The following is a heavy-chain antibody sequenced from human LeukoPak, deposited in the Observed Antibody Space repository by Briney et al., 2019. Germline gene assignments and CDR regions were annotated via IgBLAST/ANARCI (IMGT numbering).Heavy chain of an antibody. CDR1: GFTFDDYG. D-gene: IGHD4-11*01. CDR2: INWNGGST. V-gene: IGHV3-20*04. J-gene: IGHJ4*02. CDR3: ARVEQETVDPDFDY. Sequence: GGSLRFSCAASGFTFDDYGMSWVRQAPGKGLEWVSGINWNGGSTGYADSVKGRFTISRDNAKNSLYLQMNSLRAEDTALYYCARVEQETVDPDFDYWGQGTLVTVSS.